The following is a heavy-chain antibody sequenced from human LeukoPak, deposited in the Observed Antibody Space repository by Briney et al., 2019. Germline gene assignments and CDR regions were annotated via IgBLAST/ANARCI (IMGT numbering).Heavy chain of an antibody. V-gene: IGHV1-8*02. D-gene: IGHD4-17*01. CDR3: ARGVSVTTLYYYYYYMDV. CDR2: MNPNSGNT. CDR1: GGTFSSYA. J-gene: IGHJ6*03. Sequence: GSSVKVSCKASGGTFSSYAINWVRQATGQGLEWMGWMNPNSGNTGYAQKFQGRVTMARNTSISTAYMELSSLRSEDTAVYYCARGVSVTTLYYYYYYMDVWGKGTTVTISS.